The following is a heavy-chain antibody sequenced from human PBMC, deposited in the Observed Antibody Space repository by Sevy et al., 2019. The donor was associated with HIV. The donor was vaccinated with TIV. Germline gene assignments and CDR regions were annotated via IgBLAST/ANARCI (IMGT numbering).Heavy chain of an antibody. V-gene: IGHV4-39*01. D-gene: IGHD3-10*01. CDR1: GDSISSTSYY. J-gene: IGHJ4*02. CDR2: FNYRGST. CDR3: ARVGHYYGSGSYFPFDY. Sequence: SETLSLTCTVSGDSISSTSYYWGWIRQPPGKGLEWIGSFNYRGSTYYNPSLRSRVTMSVATSKNQLSLQLNSVATADTAVYYCARVGHYYGSGSYFPFDYWGQGTLVTVSS.